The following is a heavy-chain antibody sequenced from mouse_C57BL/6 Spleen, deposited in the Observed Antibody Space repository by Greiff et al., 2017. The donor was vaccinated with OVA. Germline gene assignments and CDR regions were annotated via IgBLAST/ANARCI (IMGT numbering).Heavy chain of an antibody. Sequence: EVQVVESEGGLVQPGSSLKLSCTASGFTFSDYYMPWVRQVPEKGLEWVANINYDGSSTYYLDSLKSRFIISRDNAKNILYLQMSSLKSEDTATYYCARHSLEYYYAMDYWGQGTSVTVSS. CDR1: GFTFSDYY. CDR3: ARHSLEYYYAMDY. J-gene: IGHJ4*01. V-gene: IGHV5-16*01. CDR2: INYDGSST.